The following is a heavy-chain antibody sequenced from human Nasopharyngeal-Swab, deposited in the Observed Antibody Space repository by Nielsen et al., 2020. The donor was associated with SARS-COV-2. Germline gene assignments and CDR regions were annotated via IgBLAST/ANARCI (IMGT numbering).Heavy chain of an antibody. CDR1: GYTFTSYY. CDR2: INPRGGST. CDR3: ARATYYDFWSDYYTALGGMDV. Sequence: ASVKVSCKASGYTFTSYYMHWVRQAPGQGLEWMGIINPRGGSTSYAQKFQGRVTMTRDTSTSTVYMELSSLRSEDTAVYYCARATYYDFWSDYYTALGGMDVWGQGTTVTVSS. V-gene: IGHV1-46*01. J-gene: IGHJ6*02. D-gene: IGHD3-3*01.